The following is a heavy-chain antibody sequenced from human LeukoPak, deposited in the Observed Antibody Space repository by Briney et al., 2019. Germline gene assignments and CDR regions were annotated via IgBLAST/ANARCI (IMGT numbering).Heavy chain of an antibody. CDR1: GGSISSSNYY. D-gene: IGHD2-2*01. CDR3: ARGLGVVPAAMRYYYYGMDV. V-gene: IGHV4-39*02. Sequence: SETLSLTCTVSGGSISSSNYYWGWIRQPPGKGLEWIGSIYYSGSTYYNLSLKSRVTISVDTSKNQFSLKLSSVTAADTAVYYCARGLGVVPAAMRYYYYGMDVWGQGTTVTVSS. J-gene: IGHJ6*02. CDR2: IYYSGST.